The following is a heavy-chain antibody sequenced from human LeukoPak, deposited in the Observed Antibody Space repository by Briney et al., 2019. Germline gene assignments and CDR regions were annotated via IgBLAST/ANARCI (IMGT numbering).Heavy chain of an antibody. CDR2: IYYSGNT. Sequence: SETLSLTCIVSGGSISTSAYYWGWIRQPPGEGLQWIGSIYYSGNTYYNPSLKSRVTISVDTSKNQFSLKLSSVSAADTAVYYCARGKNSSGYPYYFDYWGQGTLVTVSS. V-gene: IGHV4-39*07. J-gene: IGHJ4*02. CDR1: GGSISTSAYY. CDR3: ARGKNSSGYPYYFDY. D-gene: IGHD3-22*01.